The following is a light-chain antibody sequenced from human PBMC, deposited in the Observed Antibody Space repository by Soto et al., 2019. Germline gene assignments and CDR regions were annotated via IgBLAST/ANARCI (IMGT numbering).Light chain of an antibody. CDR1: QDIAGY. CDR3: QQAYSFPIT. J-gene: IGKJ5*01. Sequence: EIQVTQSPSSVSASVGDRVTITCRASQDIAGYLARYQHKPGRTPELLIHGASRLQSGVPARFSGSRSGTDCTLSINSLQPEDVATYYCQQAYSFPITLVQGTRLEI. CDR2: GAS. V-gene: IGKV1D-12*01.